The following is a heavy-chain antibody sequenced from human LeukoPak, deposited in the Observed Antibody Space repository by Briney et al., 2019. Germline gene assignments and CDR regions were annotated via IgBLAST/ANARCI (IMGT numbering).Heavy chain of an antibody. J-gene: IGHJ4*02. CDR2: IIAYNGNT. D-gene: IGHD2-2*01. Sequence: ASVKVSCMASGYTFTSYGFNWVRQAPGQGLEWMGWIIAYNGNTNYAQKLQGRVTMTTDTSTSTAYMELRSLRSDDTAVYYCARDYCSSTSCLFDYWGQGTLVTVSS. CDR1: GYTFTSYG. V-gene: IGHV1-18*01. CDR3: ARDYCSSTSCLFDY.